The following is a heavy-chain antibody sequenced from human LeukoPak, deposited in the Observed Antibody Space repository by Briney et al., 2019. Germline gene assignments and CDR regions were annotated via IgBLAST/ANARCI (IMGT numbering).Heavy chain of an antibody. Sequence: PGRSLRLSCAASGLTFRSYAMHWVRQAPGKGREWVTIISFDGSDKFYADSVKGRFTSSRDNSKNTLYLQMNSLRAEDTAVYYCTRENGDYVNDFWGQGTLVTVSS. V-gene: IGHV3-30*04. CDR1: GLTFRSYA. D-gene: IGHD4-17*01. CDR3: TRENGDYVNDF. J-gene: IGHJ4*02. CDR2: ISFDGSDK.